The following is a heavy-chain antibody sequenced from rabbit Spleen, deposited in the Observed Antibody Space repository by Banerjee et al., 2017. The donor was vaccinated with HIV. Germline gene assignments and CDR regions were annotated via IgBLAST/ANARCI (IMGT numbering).Heavy chain of an antibody. CDR3: ARDLVGVIGWNFYL. CDR2: INAATGKP. V-gene: IGHV1S45*01. D-gene: IGHD1-1*01. CDR1: GFSFSNKAV. J-gene: IGHJ3*01. Sequence: QQRLVESGGGLVKPGASLTLTCKASGFSFSNKAVMCWVRQAPGKGLEWIACINAATGKPVYATWAKGRFTISRTSSTTVTLRMTSLTAADRAAYFCARDLVGVIGWNFYLWGQGTLVTVS.